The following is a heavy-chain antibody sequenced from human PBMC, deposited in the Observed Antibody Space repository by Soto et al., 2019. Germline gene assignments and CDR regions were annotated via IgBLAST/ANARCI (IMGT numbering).Heavy chain of an antibody. J-gene: IGHJ6*04. Sequence: QVQLVQSGAEAKKPVSSVKVSCKPSGGTFSSYPISWVRQAPGQGLEWLGGIGPLFRPTNYAEKFQARVTMNGETYTYTVYRSMNGLRTGETGMYYCAIAGDSSTTSSLLGRSGLAVWGKGTTVSASS. CDR1: GGTFSSYP. V-gene: IGHV1-69*06. D-gene: IGHD2-2*01. CDR2: IGPLFRPT. CDR3: AIAGDSSTTSSLLGRSGLAV.